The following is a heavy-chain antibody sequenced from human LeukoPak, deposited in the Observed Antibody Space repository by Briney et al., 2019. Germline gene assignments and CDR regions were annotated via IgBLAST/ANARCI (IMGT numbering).Heavy chain of an antibody. D-gene: IGHD3-10*01. Sequence: GGTLRLSCAASGFIFTNYGMSWVRQAPGKGLEWVSAISGSDGHTYYADSVKGRFTISRDNSKNTLYLQMNSLRAEDTAVYYCAKDLSKGLLYRRGMYYFDYWGQGTLVTVSS. CDR2: ISGSDGHT. CDR1: GFIFTNYG. V-gene: IGHV3-23*01. CDR3: AKDLSKGLLYRRGMYYFDY. J-gene: IGHJ4*02.